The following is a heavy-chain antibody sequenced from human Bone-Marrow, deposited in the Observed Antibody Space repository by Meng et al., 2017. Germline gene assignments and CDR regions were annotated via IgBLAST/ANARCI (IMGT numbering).Heavy chain of an antibody. CDR2: ISSSSYI. J-gene: IGHJ4*02. V-gene: IGHV3-21*01. CDR3: ARDAHYYGSGSPALGDY. Sequence: GESLKISCAASGFTFSSYSVNWVRQAPGKGLEWVSSISSSSYIYYADSVKGRFTISRDNAKNSLYLQMNSLRAEDTAVYYCARDAHYYGSGSPALGDYWGQGTLVTSPQ. D-gene: IGHD3-10*01. CDR1: GFTFSSYS.